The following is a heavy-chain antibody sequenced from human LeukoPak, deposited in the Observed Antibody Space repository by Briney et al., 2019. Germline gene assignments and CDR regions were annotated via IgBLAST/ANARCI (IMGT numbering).Heavy chain of an antibody. D-gene: IGHD3-22*01. V-gene: IGHV4-34*01. CDR3: ATRTYYYDNSALSHEY. CDR1: GGSFTGHY. Sequence: SETLSLTCGVYGGSFTGHYWRWIRQPPGKGLEWIGEIGHNGGTNYNPSLKNRVSISVDVSENQFSLKLNSVTAADTAVYYCATRTYYYDNSALSHEYWGQGIQVIVSS. CDR2: IGHNGGT. J-gene: IGHJ4*02.